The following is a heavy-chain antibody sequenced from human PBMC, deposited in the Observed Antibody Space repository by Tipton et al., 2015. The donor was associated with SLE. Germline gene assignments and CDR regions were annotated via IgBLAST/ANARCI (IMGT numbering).Heavy chain of an antibody. CDR2: ISYDGSNK. Sequence: SLRLSCAASGFTFSSYAMHWVRQAPGKGLEWVAVISYDGSNKYYADSVKGRFTISRDNSKNTLYLQMNSLRAEDTAVYYCVSELLYFDYWGQGTLVIVSS. CDR1: GFTFSSYA. CDR3: VSELLYFDY. V-gene: IGHV3-30*04. D-gene: IGHD1-26*01. J-gene: IGHJ4*02.